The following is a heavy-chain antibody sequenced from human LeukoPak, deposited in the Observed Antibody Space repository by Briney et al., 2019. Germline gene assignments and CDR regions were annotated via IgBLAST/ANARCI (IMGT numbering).Heavy chain of an antibody. J-gene: IGHJ4*02. CDR2: ISGTGSST. Sequence: GGSLRLSCEASGFTFGNYAMNWVRQAPGKGLEWVSTISGTGSSTYYADSVKGRFTISRDNSKNTLYLQMNSLRAEDTAVYYCARGCGSGWGKDYWGQGTLVTVSS. V-gene: IGHV3-23*01. CDR1: GFTFGNYA. CDR3: ARGCGSGWGKDY. D-gene: IGHD6-19*01.